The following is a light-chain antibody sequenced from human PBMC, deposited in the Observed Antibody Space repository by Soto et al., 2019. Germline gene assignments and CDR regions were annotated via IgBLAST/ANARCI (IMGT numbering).Light chain of an antibody. V-gene: IGKV3-15*01. CDR1: QSIRTN. J-gene: IGKJ4*01. CDR2: DAS. Sequence: EIMMTQSPATVSVSPGERATLSCRASQSIRTNVAWYQQKPGQALRLLIYDASTRATGLSSRFSGSGSGTEFNLPISSLQSEDVAIYYCQQYNDWPPLTFGGGTRLEI. CDR3: QQYNDWPPLT.